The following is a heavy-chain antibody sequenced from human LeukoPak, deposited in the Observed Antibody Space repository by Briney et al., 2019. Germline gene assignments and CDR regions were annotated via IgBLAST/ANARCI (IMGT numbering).Heavy chain of an antibody. D-gene: IGHD2-21*02. Sequence: PSETLSLTCAVYGGSFRGYYWSWIRQPPGKGLEWIGEINHSGSTNYNPSLKSRVTISVDTSKNQFSLKLSSVTAADTAVYYCARGGIPATAILDYWGQGTLVTVSS. J-gene: IGHJ4*02. CDR3: ARGGIPATAILDY. V-gene: IGHV4-34*01. CDR1: GGSFRGYY. CDR2: INHSGST.